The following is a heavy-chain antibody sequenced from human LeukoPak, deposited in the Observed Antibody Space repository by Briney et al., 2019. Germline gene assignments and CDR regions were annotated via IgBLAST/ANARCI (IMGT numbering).Heavy chain of an antibody. CDR3: ARDHPYDYGGNSDWFDP. CDR2: INPNSGST. D-gene: IGHD4-23*01. V-gene: IGHV1-2*02. J-gene: IGHJ5*02. Sequence: GASVKVSCKASGYTFTGYYMHWVRQAPGQGLEWMGWINPNSGSTNYAQKFQGRVTVTRDTSISTAYMELSRLRSDDTAVHYCARDHPYDYGGNSDWFDPWGQGTLVTVSS. CDR1: GYTFTGYY.